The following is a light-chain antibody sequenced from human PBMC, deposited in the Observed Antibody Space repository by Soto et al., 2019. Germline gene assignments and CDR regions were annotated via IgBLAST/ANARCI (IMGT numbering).Light chain of an antibody. V-gene: IGKV1-5*03. CDR1: QSISIW. CDR3: QQYNRDST. Sequence: IQMTQSPSTLSASVGDRVTITCRASQSISIWLAWYQQKPGKAPKLLIQKASSLESEVPSRFSGSGSGTEFTLTINSLQPDDSATYYGQQYNRDSTFGQGTKVEIK. J-gene: IGKJ1*01. CDR2: KAS.